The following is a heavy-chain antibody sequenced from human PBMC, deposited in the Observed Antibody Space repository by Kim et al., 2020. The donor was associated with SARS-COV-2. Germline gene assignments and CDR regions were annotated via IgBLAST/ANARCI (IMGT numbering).Heavy chain of an antibody. D-gene: IGHD3-10*01. CDR3: ARFGSESYYYGMDV. V-gene: IGHV5-51*01. CDR1: GYNFDTHW. J-gene: IGHJ6*02. Sequence: GESLKISCEGSGYNFDTHWIGWVRQRPGQGLEWMGLIYPGDLHTKYGPSFQGQVIISVDKSLRTAYLQWPSLKTSDTAMYYCARFGSESYYYGMDVWGQGTTVTVSS. CDR2: IYPGDLHT.